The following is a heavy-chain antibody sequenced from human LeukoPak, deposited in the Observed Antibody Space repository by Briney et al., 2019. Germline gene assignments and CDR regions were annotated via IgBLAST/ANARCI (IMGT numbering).Heavy chain of an antibody. CDR1: GGSFSGYY. CDR3: ARQAGGDY. D-gene: IGHD3-16*01. Sequence: PSETLSLTCAVYGGSFSGYYWSWIRQPPGKGLEWIGEINHSGSTNYNPSLKSRVTISVDTSKNQFSLKLSSVTAADTAVYYCARQAGGDYWGQGTLVTVSS. V-gene: IGHV4-34*01. J-gene: IGHJ4*02. CDR2: INHSGST.